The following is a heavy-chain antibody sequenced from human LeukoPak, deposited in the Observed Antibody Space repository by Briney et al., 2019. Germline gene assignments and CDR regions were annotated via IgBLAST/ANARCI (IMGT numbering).Heavy chain of an antibody. D-gene: IGHD5-12*01. CDR3: ARERGSVDY. CDR1: GYSISSGYY. V-gene: IGHV4-38-2*02. J-gene: IGHJ4*02. CDR2: IYTSGST. Sequence: PSETLSLTCAVSGYSISSGYYWGWIRQPPGKGLEWIGRIYTSGSTNYNPSLKSRVTMSVDTSKNQFSLKLSSVTAADTAVYYCARERGSVDYWGQGTLVTVSS.